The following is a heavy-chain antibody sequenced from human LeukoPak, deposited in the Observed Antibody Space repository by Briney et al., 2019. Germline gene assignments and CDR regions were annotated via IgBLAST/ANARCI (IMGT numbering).Heavy chain of an antibody. J-gene: IGHJ4*02. V-gene: IGHV1-8*01. CDR2: MNPNSGNS. D-gene: IGHD5-12*01. CDR1: GYTLTSHD. Sequence: ASVKVSCKASGYTLTSHDINWVRQAAGQGLEWMGWMNPNSGNSGYAQNFQGRVIMTRDTSITTAYMELHSLRAEDTAVYYCARDMVATDWGQGTLVTVSS. CDR3: ARDMVATD.